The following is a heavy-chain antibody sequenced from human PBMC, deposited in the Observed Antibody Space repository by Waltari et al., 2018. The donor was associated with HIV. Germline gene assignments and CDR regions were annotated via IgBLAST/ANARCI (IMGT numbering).Heavy chain of an antibody. V-gene: IGHV4-39*01. CDR2: IYYSGST. CDR1: GGSISSTSYY. D-gene: IGHD3-22*01. Sequence: QLQLQESGPGLVKPSENLSLTCTVSGGSISSTSYYWGWIRQPPGKGLEWIGTIYYSGSTSYNPSLKSLVTISVDTSMNQFSLKLSSVTAADTAVYYCARLRGRGGITMIVPRFDPWGQGTLVTVSS. CDR3: ARLRGRGGITMIVPRFDP. J-gene: IGHJ5*02.